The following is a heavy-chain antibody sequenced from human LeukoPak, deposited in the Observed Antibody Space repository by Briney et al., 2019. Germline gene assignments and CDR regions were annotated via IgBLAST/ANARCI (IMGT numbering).Heavy chain of an antibody. Sequence: GGSLRLSCAAPGFTVSDSAIHWVRQASGKGLEWVGRIRSKANSYATEYAASVEGRFSISRDDSKNTAYLQMKSLKTEDTAVYYCAEMSNDYWGQGTLVTVSS. CDR1: GFTVSDSA. CDR2: IRSKANSYAT. D-gene: IGHD5/OR15-5a*01. J-gene: IGHJ4*02. CDR3: AEMSNDY. V-gene: IGHV3-73*01.